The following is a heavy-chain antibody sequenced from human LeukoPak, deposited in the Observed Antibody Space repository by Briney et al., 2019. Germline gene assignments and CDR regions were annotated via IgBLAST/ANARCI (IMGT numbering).Heavy chain of an antibody. Sequence: SQTLSLTCGISGDSVSSDSVIWNWIRQSPSRGLEWLGRTYYRSRWYNDYAESVKSRITINPDTSKNQFSLQLNSVTPEDTAVYYCTKDLHGDYGISYWGQGTLVTVSS. V-gene: IGHV6-1*01. CDR2: TYYRSRWYN. CDR3: TKDLHGDYGISY. CDR1: GDSVSSDSVI. J-gene: IGHJ4*02. D-gene: IGHD4-17*01.